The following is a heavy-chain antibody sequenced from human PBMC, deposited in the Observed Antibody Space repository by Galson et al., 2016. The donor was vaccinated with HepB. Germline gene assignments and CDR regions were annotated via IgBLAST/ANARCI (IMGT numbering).Heavy chain of an antibody. J-gene: IGHJ4*02. V-gene: IGHV4-59*02. CDR2: IYHSGSS. CDR3: ARDVNRGAIDS. CDR1: GGNVLSYY. D-gene: IGHD3-10*01. Sequence: ETLSLTCAVSGGNVLSYYWSWIRQPPGKGLEWIGHIYHSGSSDYNPSLKSRVTMSIDTSKDQFALMLSSVTAADTAMYFCARDVNRGAIDSWGQGTLVIVTS.